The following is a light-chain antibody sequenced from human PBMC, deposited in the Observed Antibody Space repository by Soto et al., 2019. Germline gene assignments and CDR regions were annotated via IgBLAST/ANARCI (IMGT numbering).Light chain of an antibody. CDR1: SSDVGSYNL. J-gene: IGLJ1*01. Sequence: QSVLTQPASVSGSPGQSITISCTGTSSDVGSYNLVSWYQQHPGKAPKFMNYEGTKRPSGVSNRFSGSKSGNTASLTISGLQAEDEADYYCCSYAGSRHYVFGTGTKVTVL. CDR3: CSYAGSRHYV. CDR2: EGT. V-gene: IGLV2-23*01.